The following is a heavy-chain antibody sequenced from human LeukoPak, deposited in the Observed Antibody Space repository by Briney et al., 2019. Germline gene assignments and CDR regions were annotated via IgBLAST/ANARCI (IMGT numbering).Heavy chain of an antibody. CDR3: ARDDRANGICYIADV. Sequence: PSQTLSLTCTVSGGSISSGDYYWSWIRQLPGKGLEWIGYFYYSGSTYYNPSLKSRVVISVDTSKNQFSLKLSSVTAADTAVYYCARDDRANGICYIADVWGKGTTVTVSS. CDR2: FYYSGST. J-gene: IGHJ6*04. D-gene: IGHD2-8*01. V-gene: IGHV4-31*03. CDR1: GGSISSGDYY.